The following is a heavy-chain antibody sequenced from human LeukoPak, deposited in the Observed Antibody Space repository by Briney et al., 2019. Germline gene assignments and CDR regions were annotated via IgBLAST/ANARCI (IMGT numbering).Heavy chain of an antibody. Sequence: PGGSLRLPCAASGFTFSSYAMHWVRQAPGKGLEWVAVISYDGSNKYYADSVKGRFTISRDNSKNTLYLQMNSLRAEDTAVYYCASEIIFGSFDYWGQGTLVTVSS. V-gene: IGHV3-30*04. J-gene: IGHJ4*02. CDR1: GFTFSSYA. CDR3: ASEIIFGSFDY. CDR2: ISYDGSNK. D-gene: IGHD3-3*01.